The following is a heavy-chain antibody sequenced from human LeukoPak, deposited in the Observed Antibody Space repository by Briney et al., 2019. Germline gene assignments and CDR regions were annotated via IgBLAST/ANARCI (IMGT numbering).Heavy chain of an antibody. V-gene: IGHV5-51*01. CDR1: GYAFTHSW. Sequence: GESLKISCKASGYAFTHSWIGWVRQMPGKGLEWVGVVFPGDSDTRYSPSFQGQVTISADKSTMTAYLQWSDLKASDTAIYYCARQSIGTGDCYYFDYWGQGTLVTVSS. J-gene: IGHJ4*02. D-gene: IGHD2-21*02. CDR3: ARQSIGTGDCYYFDY. CDR2: VFPGDSDT.